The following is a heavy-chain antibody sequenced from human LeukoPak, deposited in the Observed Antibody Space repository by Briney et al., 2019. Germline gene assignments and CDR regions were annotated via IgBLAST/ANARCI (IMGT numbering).Heavy chain of an antibody. CDR2: VFSSGKT. Sequence: PSETLSLTCTVSGDSFSCGGYSWIRQLPGMGLEWIGYVFSSGKTYYKTSLKSRVTISLDMSKNQFSLRLSSVTAADTAVYYCARARTQYSDGSGLNWFDPWGQGTLVTVSS. V-gene: IGHV4-31*03. J-gene: IGHJ5*02. D-gene: IGHD3-22*01. CDR1: GDSFSCGGY. CDR3: ARARTQYSDGSGLNWFDP.